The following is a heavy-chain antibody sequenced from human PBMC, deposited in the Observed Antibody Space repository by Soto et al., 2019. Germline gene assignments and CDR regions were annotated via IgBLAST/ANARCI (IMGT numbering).Heavy chain of an antibody. J-gene: IGHJ6*02. CDR3: AKAYHRAVAGPNYYYYGMDV. CDR1: GGTFSSYA. CDR2: IIPIFGTA. Sequence: ASVKVSCKASGGTFSSYAISWVRQAPGQGLEWMGGIIPIFGTANYAQKFQGGVTITADESTSTAYMELNSLRAEDTAVYYCAKAYHRAVAGPNYYYYGMDVWGQGTTVTVSS. V-gene: IGHV1-69*13. D-gene: IGHD6-19*01.